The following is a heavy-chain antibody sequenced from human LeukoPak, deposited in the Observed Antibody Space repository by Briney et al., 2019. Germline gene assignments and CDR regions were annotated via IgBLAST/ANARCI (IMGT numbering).Heavy chain of an antibody. CDR3: ARDWRGSYFPDF. CDR1: RCTLTDYY. D-gene: IGHD1-26*01. Sequence: ASVKVSCKASRCTLTDYYMHWVRQAPGQGLEWMGWINPNSGDTNYAQKFQGRVTVTRDTSISTAYMELSRLTSDDTAIYYCARDWRGSYFPDFWGQGTLVTVSS. V-gene: IGHV1-2*02. CDR2: INPNSGDT. J-gene: IGHJ4*02.